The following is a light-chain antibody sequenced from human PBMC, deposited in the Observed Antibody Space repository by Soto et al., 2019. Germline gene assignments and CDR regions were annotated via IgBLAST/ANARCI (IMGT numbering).Light chain of an antibody. J-gene: IGKJ1*01. Sequence: EIVMTQSPATLSVSPGERATLSCRASQSVSSNLAWYQQKPGQAPRLLIYGASTRATGIPARFSGSGSGTEFTLTISRLQSEHFAVYYCQQYNNWPPTWTFGQGTKVEIK. CDR1: QSVSSN. V-gene: IGKV3-15*01. CDR3: QQYNNWPPTWT. CDR2: GAS.